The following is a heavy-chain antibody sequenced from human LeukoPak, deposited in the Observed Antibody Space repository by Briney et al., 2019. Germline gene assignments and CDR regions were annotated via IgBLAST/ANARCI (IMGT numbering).Heavy chain of an antibody. CDR3: ARGGGHLDC. CDR1: GGSISSYY. V-gene: IGHV3-7*03. CDR2: IKQDGSDK. Sequence: ETLSLTCTVSGGSISSYYWSWVRQAPGKGLEWVANIKQDGSDKYYLTSVRGRFTISRDNAKNSLFLQMNSLRVEDTAVYYCARGGGHLDCWGQGTLVTVSS. J-gene: IGHJ4*02. D-gene: IGHD4-23*01.